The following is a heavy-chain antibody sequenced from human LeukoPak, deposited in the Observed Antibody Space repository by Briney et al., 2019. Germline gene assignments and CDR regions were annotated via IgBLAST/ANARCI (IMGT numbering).Heavy chain of an antibody. CDR1: GFTLSSYA. CDR2: IYNGST. CDR3: ARDLVYSGHDY. J-gene: IGHJ4*02. Sequence: PGGSLRLSCVASGFTLSSYAMSWVRQAPGKGLEWVSVIYNGSTFYADSVKGRFTMSRDDSHNTVYLQMNSLRAEDTAVYYCARDLVYSGHDYWGQGTLVTVSS. D-gene: IGHD5-12*01. V-gene: IGHV3-66*01.